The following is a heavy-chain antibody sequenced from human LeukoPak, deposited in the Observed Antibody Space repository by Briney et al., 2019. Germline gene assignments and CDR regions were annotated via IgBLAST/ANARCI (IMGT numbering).Heavy chain of an antibody. CDR3: ARWRYDSSGHEFDY. CDR2: ISSSSSYT. CDR1: GFTFSDYY. J-gene: IGHJ4*02. D-gene: IGHD3-22*01. Sequence: GGSLRLSCAASGFTFSDYYMSWIRQAPGKGLEWVSYISSSSSYTNYADSVKGRFTISRDNAKNSLYPQMNSLRAEDTAVYYCARWRYDSSGHEFDYWGQGTLVTVSS. V-gene: IGHV3-11*03.